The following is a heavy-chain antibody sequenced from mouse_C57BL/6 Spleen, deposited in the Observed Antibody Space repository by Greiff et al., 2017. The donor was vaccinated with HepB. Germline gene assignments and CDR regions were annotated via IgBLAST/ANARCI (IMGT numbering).Heavy chain of an antibody. CDR3: ARSLITTVVEDAMDY. CDR2: IRNKANGYTT. V-gene: IGHV7-3*01. D-gene: IGHD1-1*01. CDR1: GFTFTDYY. J-gene: IGHJ4*01. Sequence: EVKLMESGGGLVQPGGSLSLSCAASGFTFTDYYMSWVRQPPGKALEWLGFIRNKANGYTTEYSASVKGRLTISRDNSQSILYLQMNALGAEDSATYYCARSLITTVVEDAMDYWGQGTSVTVSS.